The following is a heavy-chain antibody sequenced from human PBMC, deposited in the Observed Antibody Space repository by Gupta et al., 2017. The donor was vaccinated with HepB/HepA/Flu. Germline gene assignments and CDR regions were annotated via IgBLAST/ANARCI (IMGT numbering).Heavy chain of an antibody. V-gene: IGHV3-9*01. CDR1: GFTFDDYA. Sequence: EVQLVESGGGLVQPGRSLRLSCAASGFTFDDYAMHWVRQAPGKGLEWVSGISWNSGSIGYADSVKGRFTISRDNAKNSLYLQMNSLRAEDTALYYCARNGGKYYYYGMDVWGQGTTVTVSS. CDR2: ISWNSGSI. D-gene: IGHD4-23*01. J-gene: IGHJ6*02. CDR3: ARNGGKYYYYGMDV.